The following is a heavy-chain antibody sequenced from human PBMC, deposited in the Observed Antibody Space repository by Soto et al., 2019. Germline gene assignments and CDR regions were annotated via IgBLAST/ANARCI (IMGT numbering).Heavy chain of an antibody. J-gene: IGHJ4*02. CDR1: GFSISSNA. D-gene: IGHD1-1*01. V-gene: IGHV3-23*01. CDR3: AKDKPGTTSFDY. CDR2: ISDRGDTT. Sequence: GGSLRLSCAASGFSISSNAMYWVRQAPGKGLEWVSGISDRGDTTHYADSVKGRFTISRDTSKNTLYLQLNTLRADDTAIYYCAKDKPGTTSFDYWGQGTLVTVSS.